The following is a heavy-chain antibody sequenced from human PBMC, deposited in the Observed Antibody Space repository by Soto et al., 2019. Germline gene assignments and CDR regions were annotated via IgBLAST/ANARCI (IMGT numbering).Heavy chain of an antibody. CDR3: ARESRSELGTVEY. Sequence: QVRLQESGPGLVKPSETLSLTCTVSGASISNYYWSWIRQPAGKGLECLGRIYASGTTTYNPSLRTRVTMSVDTSKTQFSLTLTAVTAADTAVYYCARESRSELGTVEYWGQGTLVTVSS. D-gene: IGHD1-1*01. CDR2: IYASGTT. V-gene: IGHV4-4*07. J-gene: IGHJ4*02. CDR1: GASISNYY.